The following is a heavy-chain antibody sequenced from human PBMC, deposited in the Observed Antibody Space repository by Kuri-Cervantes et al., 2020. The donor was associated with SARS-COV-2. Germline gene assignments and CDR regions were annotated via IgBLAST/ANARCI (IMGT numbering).Heavy chain of an antibody. Sequence: GSLRLSCTVSGGSVSSGSYYWSWIRQPPGKGLEWIGYIYYSGSTNYNPSLKSRVTISVDTSKNQFSLKLSSVTAADTAVYYCAHIVPKTMEFDYWGQGTLVTVSS. CDR1: GGSVSSGSYY. D-gene: IGHD3-10*01. V-gene: IGHV4-61*01. CDR2: IYYSGST. J-gene: IGHJ4*02. CDR3: AHIVPKTMEFDY.